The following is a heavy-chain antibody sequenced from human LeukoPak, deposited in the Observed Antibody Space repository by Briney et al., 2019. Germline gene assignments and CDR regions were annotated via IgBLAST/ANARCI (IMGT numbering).Heavy chain of an antibody. CDR2: IIPIFGTA. D-gene: IGHD4-17*01. J-gene: IGHJ4*02. CDR3: ARSFYPLTTVRPPEY. CDR1: GGTFSSYA. V-gene: IGHV1-69*13. Sequence: SVKVSCKASGGTFSSYAISWVRQAPGQGLEWMGGIIPIFGTANYAQEFQGRVTITADESTSTAYMELSSLRSEDTAVYYCARSFYPLTTVRPPEYWGQGTLVTVSS.